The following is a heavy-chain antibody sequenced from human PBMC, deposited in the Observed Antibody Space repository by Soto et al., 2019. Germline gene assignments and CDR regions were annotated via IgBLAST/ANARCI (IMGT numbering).Heavy chain of an antibody. CDR2: ISGSVGST. J-gene: IGHJ4*02. D-gene: IGHD3-10*01. CDR1: GFTFSSYA. CDR3: AKAPSITMVRGVDY. V-gene: IGHV3-23*01. Sequence: GSLRLSCAASGFTFSSYAMSWVRQAPGKGLEWVSAISGSVGSTHYADSVKGRFTISRDNSKNTLYLQMNSLRAEDTAVYYCAKAPSITMVRGVDYWGQGALVTVSS.